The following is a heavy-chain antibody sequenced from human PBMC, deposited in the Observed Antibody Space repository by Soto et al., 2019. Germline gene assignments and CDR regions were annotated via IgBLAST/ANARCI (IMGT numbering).Heavy chain of an antibody. CDR2: IIPLFGTT. D-gene: IGHD6-13*01. CDR3: ARGATHGSSWYSWFDP. V-gene: IGHV1-69*01. J-gene: IGHJ5*02. Sequence: QVQLVQSGAEVRMPGSSVKVSCKASGGTFSTYPINWVRQAPGQGLEWMGGIIPLFGTTNYAQKFKGRVTITADESTSTAYMELNSLRAEDAAVYYCARGATHGSSWYSWFDPWGQGTLVTVSS. CDR1: GGTFSTYP.